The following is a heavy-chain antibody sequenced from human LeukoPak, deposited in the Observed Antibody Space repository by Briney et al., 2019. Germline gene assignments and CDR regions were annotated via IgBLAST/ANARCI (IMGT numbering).Heavy chain of an antibody. CDR1: GGSISSSSYY. CDR2: IYYSGST. CDR3: ARDSLGGGMSSSWYSPDP. V-gene: IGHV4-39*07. Sequence: SETLSLTCTVSGGSISSSSYYWGWIRQPPGKGLEWIGSIYYSGSTYYNPSLKSRVTISVDTSKNQFSLKLSSVTAADTAVYYCARDSLGGGMSSSWYSPDPWGQGTLVTVSS. D-gene: IGHD6-13*01. J-gene: IGHJ5*02.